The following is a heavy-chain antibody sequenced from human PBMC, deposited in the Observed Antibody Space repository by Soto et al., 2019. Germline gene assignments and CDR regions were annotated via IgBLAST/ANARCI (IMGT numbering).Heavy chain of an antibody. CDR1: GFTFSDYY. J-gene: IGHJ3*02. V-gene: IGHV3-11*01. CDR2: ISSSGSTI. CDR3: ARVRTVTEVDI. Sequence: GGSLRLSCAASGFTFSDYYMSWIRQAPGKGLEWVSYISSSGSTIYYADSVKGRFTISRDNAKNSLYLQMNSLRAEDAAVYYCARVRTVTEVDIWGQGTMVTVSS. D-gene: IGHD4-17*01.